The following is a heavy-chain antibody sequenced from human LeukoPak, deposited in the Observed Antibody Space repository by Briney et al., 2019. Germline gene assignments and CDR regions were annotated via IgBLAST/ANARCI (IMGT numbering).Heavy chain of an antibody. CDR3: ARGRRNYGDYVGFDY. J-gene: IGHJ4*02. V-gene: IGHV4-4*02. CDR1: GGSISSSNW. Sequence: PSGTLSLACAVSGGSISSSNWWSWVRQPPGKGLGWIGEIYHSGSTNYNPSPKSRVTISVDTSKNKFSLKLSSVTAADTAVYYCARGRRNYGDYVGFDYWGQGTLVTVSS. CDR2: IYHSGST. D-gene: IGHD4-17*01.